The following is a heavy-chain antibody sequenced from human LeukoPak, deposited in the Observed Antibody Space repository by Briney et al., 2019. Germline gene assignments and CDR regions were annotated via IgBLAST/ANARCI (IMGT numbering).Heavy chain of an antibody. V-gene: IGHV3-30*02. J-gene: IGHJ4*02. D-gene: IGHD6-13*01. Sequence: PGGSLRLSCAASGFTFSSYGMHWVRQAPGKGLEWVAFIRYDGSNKYYADSVKGRFTIPRDNSKNTLYLQMNSLRAEDTAVYYCAKDIAAAGIRGYFDYWGQGTLVTVSS. CDR1: GFTFSSYG. CDR3: AKDIAAAGIRGYFDY. CDR2: IRYDGSNK.